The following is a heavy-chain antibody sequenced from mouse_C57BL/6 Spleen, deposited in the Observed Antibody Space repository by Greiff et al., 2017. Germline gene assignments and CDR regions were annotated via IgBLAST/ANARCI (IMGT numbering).Heavy chain of an antibody. Sequence: QVHVKQPGAELVKPGASVKLSCKASGYTFTSYWMHWVKQRPGRGLEWIGRIDPNSGGTKYNEKFKSKATLTVDKPSSTAYMQLSSLTSEDSAVYYSAAYYSNLYWYFDVWGTGTTVTVSS. CDR2: IDPNSGGT. J-gene: IGHJ1*03. V-gene: IGHV1-72*01. D-gene: IGHD2-5*01. CDR3: AAYYSNLYWYFDV. CDR1: GYTFTSYW.